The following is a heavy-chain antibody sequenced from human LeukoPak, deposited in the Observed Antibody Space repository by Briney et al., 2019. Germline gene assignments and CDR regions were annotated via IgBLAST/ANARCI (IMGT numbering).Heavy chain of an antibody. V-gene: IGHV3-23*01. CDR2: ISGSGGST. CDR1: GFTFRNSL. CDR3: AKGLLRGLDV. D-gene: IGHD4-17*01. Sequence: PGGSLRLSCAASGFTFRNSLISWVRQPPGKGLEWVTAISGSGGSTYYADSVKGRFSISRDNSKNTVYLQMNSLRAEDTAIYFCAKGLLRGLDVWGQGTTVTVSS. J-gene: IGHJ6*02.